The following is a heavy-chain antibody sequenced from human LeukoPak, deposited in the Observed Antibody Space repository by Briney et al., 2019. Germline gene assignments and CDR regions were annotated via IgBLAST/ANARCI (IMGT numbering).Heavy chain of an antibody. CDR2: MKQDGSEK. D-gene: IGHD7-27*01. J-gene: IGHJ3*02. Sequence: KPGGSLRLSCAASGFTFSRYWMTWVRQAPGKGLEWVAHMKQDGSEKYYVDSVKGRFTISRDNDKTSLYLQMSSLRAEDTAVYYCARDPTGEGVGAFDIWRQGTMVTVSS. CDR1: GFTFSRYW. CDR3: ARDPTGEGVGAFDI. V-gene: IGHV3-7*01.